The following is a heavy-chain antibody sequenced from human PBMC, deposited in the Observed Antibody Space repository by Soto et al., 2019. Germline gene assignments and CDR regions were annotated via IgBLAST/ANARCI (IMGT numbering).Heavy chain of an antibody. Sequence: ASVKVSCKASGYTFTSYYMHWVRQAPGQGLEWMGIINPSGGSTSYAQKFQGRVTMTRDTSTSTVYMELSSLRSEDTAVCYCARDSYARRVGDTLYWFDPWGQGTLVTVSS. D-gene: IGHD1-26*01. CDR3: ARDSYARRVGDTLYWFDP. CDR1: GYTFTSYY. CDR2: INPSGGST. J-gene: IGHJ5*02. V-gene: IGHV1-46*01.